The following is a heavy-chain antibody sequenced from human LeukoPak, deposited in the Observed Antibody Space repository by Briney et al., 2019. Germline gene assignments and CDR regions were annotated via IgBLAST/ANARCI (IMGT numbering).Heavy chain of an antibody. J-gene: IGHJ4*02. CDR3: AKGPPAGSGWYGGDY. V-gene: IGHV3-9*01. CDR2: ISWNSGSI. Sequence: GGSLRLSCAASGFTFDDYAMHWVRQAPGKGLEWVSGISWNSGSIGYADSVKGRFTISRDNAKNSLYLQTNSLRAEDTALYYCAKGPPAGSGWYGGDYWGQGTLVTVSS. D-gene: IGHD6-19*01. CDR1: GFTFDDYA.